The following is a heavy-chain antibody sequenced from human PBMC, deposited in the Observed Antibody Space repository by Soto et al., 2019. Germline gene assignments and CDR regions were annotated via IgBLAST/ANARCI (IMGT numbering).Heavy chain of an antibody. D-gene: IGHD5-12*01. CDR2: IKQDGSEK. Sequence: GGSLRLSCAASGFTFSSYWMSWVRQAPGKGLEWVANIKQDGSEKYYVDSVKGRFTISRDNAKNSLYLQMNSLRAEDTAVYYCARCGTTIRHPFDYWGQGTLVTVSS. CDR3: ARCGTTIRHPFDY. CDR1: GFTFSSYW. V-gene: IGHV3-7*01. J-gene: IGHJ4*02.